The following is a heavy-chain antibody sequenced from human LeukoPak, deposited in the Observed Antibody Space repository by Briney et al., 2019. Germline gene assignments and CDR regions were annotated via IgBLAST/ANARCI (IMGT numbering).Heavy chain of an antibody. Sequence: GGSLRLSCAASGFTFSSYSMNWVRQAPGKGLEWVSSISSSSSYIYYADSVKGRFTISRDNAKNSLYLQMNSLRAEDTAVYYCARFPYCSSTSCGRGRAFDIWGQGTMVTVSS. CDR1: GFTFSSYS. V-gene: IGHV3-21*01. D-gene: IGHD2-2*01. CDR2: ISSSSSYI. CDR3: ARFPYCSSTSCGRGRAFDI. J-gene: IGHJ3*02.